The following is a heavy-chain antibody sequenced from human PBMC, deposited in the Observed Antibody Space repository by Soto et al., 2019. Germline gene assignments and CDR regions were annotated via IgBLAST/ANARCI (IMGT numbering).Heavy chain of an antibody. CDR3: ARDLVAVAGTIADYYYYGMDV. V-gene: IGHV1-18*01. J-gene: IGHJ6*02. D-gene: IGHD6-19*01. Sequence: GASVKVSCKASGYTFTSYGISWVRQAPGQGLEWMGWISAYNGNTNYAQKLQGRVTMTTDTSTSTAYMELRSLRSDDTAVYYCARDLVAVAGTIADYYYYGMDVWGQGTTVTVS. CDR2: ISAYNGNT. CDR1: GYTFTSYG.